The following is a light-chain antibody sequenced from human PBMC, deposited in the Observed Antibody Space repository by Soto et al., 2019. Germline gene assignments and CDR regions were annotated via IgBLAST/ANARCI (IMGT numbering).Light chain of an antibody. Sequence: EVVLTQSPGTLSFSPGERATLSCRASQTVDSTYLAWYQQKPGQAPRLLIYRASSRAAGVPDRFSGSGSGTDFTLNISKLDPEDFAVYYCQQHDTSPPLYTFGQGTKLEIK. CDR3: QQHDTSPPLYT. CDR2: RAS. V-gene: IGKV3-20*01. CDR1: QTVDSTY. J-gene: IGKJ2*01.